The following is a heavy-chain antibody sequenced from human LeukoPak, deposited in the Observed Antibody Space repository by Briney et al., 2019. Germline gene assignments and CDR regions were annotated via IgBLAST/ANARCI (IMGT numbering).Heavy chain of an antibody. CDR2: IYYSGVT. CDR1: GGSMSNYY. D-gene: IGHD3-10*01. Sequence: PSETLSLTRNVSGGSMSNYYWSWIRQPPGKGLEWVGNIYYSGVTDNNPSLKSRVTISKAPPKTPCSLKLNAFTAADTAVYFCARRVLAWAVVRGTSIYFDYWGQGTLATVSS. V-gene: IGHV4-59*01. CDR3: ARRVLAWAVVRGTSIYFDY. J-gene: IGHJ4*02.